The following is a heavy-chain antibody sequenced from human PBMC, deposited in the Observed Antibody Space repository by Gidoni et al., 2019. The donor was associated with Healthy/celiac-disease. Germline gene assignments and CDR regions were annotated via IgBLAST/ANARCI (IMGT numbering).Heavy chain of an antibody. J-gene: IGHJ3*02. CDR2: ISSSGSTI. Sequence: QVQLVESGGGLVKPGGSLRLSCAASGFPFSDYYLRWNRQAPGKGLEWVAYISSSGSTIYYADSVKGRFTISRDNAKNSLYLQMNSLRAEDTAVYYCARGRRGGSYYPGAFDIWGQGTMVTVSS. CDR3: ARGRRGGSYYPGAFDI. V-gene: IGHV3-11*01. D-gene: IGHD1-26*01. CDR1: GFPFSDYY.